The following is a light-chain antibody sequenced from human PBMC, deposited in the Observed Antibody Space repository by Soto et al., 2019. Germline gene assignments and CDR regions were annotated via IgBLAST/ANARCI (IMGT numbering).Light chain of an antibody. Sequence: IQVTQSPSTLSASIGDRVTITCRASQSVRNCLAWYQHKPGKAPKLLIYDASSLERGVPSRFSGSGSGTEFTLTISSLQPDDFGTYYCQQCNSFPGTFGQGTKVEIK. CDR3: QQCNSFPGT. CDR2: DAS. V-gene: IGKV1-5*01. J-gene: IGKJ1*01. CDR1: QSVRNC.